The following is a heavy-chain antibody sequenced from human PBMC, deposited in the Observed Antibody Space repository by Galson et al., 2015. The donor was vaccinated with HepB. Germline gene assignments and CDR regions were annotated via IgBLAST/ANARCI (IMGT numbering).Heavy chain of an antibody. Sequence: SLRLSCAASGFTFSTYAMSWVRLAPGKGLEWVADISAVGGTTNYAGSVKGRFTISRDNSKNTVYLQMSSLRAEDTAIYYCAKDASSRPADDCWGPGALVTVSS. D-gene: IGHD6-6*01. J-gene: IGHJ4*02. V-gene: IGHV3-23*01. CDR1: GFTFSTYA. CDR3: AKDASSRPADDC. CDR2: ISAVGGTT.